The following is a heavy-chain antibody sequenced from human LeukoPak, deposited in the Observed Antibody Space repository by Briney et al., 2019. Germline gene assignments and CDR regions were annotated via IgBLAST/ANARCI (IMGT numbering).Heavy chain of an antibody. CDR3: ARTCSSTSCHDAFDI. D-gene: IGHD2-2*01. J-gene: IGHJ3*02. CDR2: IIPIFGTA. Sequence: ASVKVSCKASGGTFSSYAISWVRQAPGQGLEWMGGIIPIFGTANYAQRFQGRVTITADESTSTAYMELSSLRSEDTAVCYCARTCSSTSCHDAFDIWGQGTMVTVSS. V-gene: IGHV1-69*13. CDR1: GGTFSSYA.